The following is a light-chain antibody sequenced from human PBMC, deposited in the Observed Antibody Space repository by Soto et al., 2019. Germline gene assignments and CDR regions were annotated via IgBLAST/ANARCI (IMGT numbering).Light chain of an antibody. CDR3: QQSYSTPLT. V-gene: IGKV1-39*01. Sequence: DIQVTQSPSSLSASIGDRVIITCRASQPISTSLHWFQQKPGKAPKLLIYALSNLQSGVPSRFSGSGTGTEFTLIISSLQPEDVGNYFGQQSYSTPLTFGGGTKVQI. J-gene: IGKJ4*01. CDR1: QPISTS. CDR2: ALS.